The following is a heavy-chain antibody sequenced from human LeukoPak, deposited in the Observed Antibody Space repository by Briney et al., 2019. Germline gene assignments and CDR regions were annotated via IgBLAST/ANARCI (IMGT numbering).Heavy chain of an antibody. V-gene: IGHV4-39*01. CDR3: ARHADSSGYYFFDF. J-gene: IGHJ4*02. D-gene: IGHD3-22*01. Sequence: PSETLSLTCTVSGGSISSSNFYWGWFRQPPGKGLEWIGSMYHRGSTYYNPSLKSRVTISVDTSKNQFSLNLSSVTAADTAVYYCARHADSSGYYFFDFWGQGTLVTVSS. CDR1: GGSISSSNFY. CDR2: MYHRGST.